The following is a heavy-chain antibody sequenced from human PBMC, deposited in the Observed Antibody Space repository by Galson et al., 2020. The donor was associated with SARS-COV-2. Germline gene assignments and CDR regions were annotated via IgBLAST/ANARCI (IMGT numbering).Heavy chain of an antibody. Sequence: GWSLRLSCAASGFTFNNFAMTWVRQAPGKGLEWVSTISGSGSNTYYADSVKGRFTISRDNSKNTLYLQVNSLRAEDTAVYYCAKDGGGWLTSGWYYFDYWGQGTLVTVSS. CDR3: AKDGGGWLTSGWYYFDY. CDR1: GFTFNNFA. J-gene: IGHJ4*02. CDR2: ISGSGSNT. D-gene: IGHD6-19*01. V-gene: IGHV3-23*01.